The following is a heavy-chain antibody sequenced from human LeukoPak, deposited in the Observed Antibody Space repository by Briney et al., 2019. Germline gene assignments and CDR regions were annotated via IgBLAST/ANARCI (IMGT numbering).Heavy chain of an antibody. CDR1: GYSISSGYY. CDR3: ARKRYYYGSGSYH. D-gene: IGHD3-10*01. Sequence: SETLSLTCAVSGYSISSGYYWGWIRQPPGKGLEWIGSIYHSGSTYYNPSLKSRVTISVDTSKNQFSLKLSSVTAADTAVYYCARKRYYYGSGSYHWGQGTLVTVSS. CDR2: IYHSGST. V-gene: IGHV4-38-2*01. J-gene: IGHJ4*02.